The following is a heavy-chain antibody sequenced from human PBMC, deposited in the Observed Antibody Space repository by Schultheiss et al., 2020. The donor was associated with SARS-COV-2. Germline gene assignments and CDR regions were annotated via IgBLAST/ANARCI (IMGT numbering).Heavy chain of an antibody. CDR1: GFTFSSYS. J-gene: IGHJ4*02. CDR3: ASSMGRSAPDY. Sequence: GGSLRLSCAASGFTFSSYSMHWVRQAPGKGLEWVAVISYDGSNKYYADSVKGRFTISRDNSRNTLYLQMNSLRAEDTAVYYCASSMGRSAPDYWGQGTLVTVSS. CDR2: ISYDGSNK. D-gene: IGHD3-10*01. V-gene: IGHV3-30-3*01.